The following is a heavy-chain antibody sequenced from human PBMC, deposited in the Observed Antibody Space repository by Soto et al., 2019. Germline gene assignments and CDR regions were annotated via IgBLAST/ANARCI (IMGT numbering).Heavy chain of an antibody. CDR1: GGTFSSYA. V-gene: IGHV1-69*13. Sequence: SVKVSCKASGGTFSSYAISWVRQAPGQGLEWMGGIIPIFGTANYAQKFQGRVTITADESTSTAYMELSSLRSEDTAVYYCARSRLVVYANYYYGMDVWGQGTTVTVSS. CDR3: ARSRLVVYANYYYGMDV. J-gene: IGHJ6*02. D-gene: IGHD2-8*02. CDR2: IIPIFGTA.